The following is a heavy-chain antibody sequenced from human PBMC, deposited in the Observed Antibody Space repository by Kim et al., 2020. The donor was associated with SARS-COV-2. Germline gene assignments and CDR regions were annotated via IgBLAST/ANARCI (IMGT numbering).Heavy chain of an antibody. D-gene: IGHD3-10*01. CDR2: IHYSGRT. CDR3: ARARGGLKHYMDV. V-gene: IGHV4-59*01. Sequence: SETLSLTCSVSGGSISRDYWSWIRQPPGKGLEWIGYIHYSGRTPYNPSLESRVAISIDTSKNQFSLNLRSVTAADTALYYCARARGGLKHYMDVWGKGTAVTISS. CDR1: GGSISRDY. J-gene: IGHJ6*03.